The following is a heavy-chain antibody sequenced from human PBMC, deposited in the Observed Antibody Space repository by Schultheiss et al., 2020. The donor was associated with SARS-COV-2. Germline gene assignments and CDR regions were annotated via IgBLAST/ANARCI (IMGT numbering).Heavy chain of an antibody. V-gene: IGHV4-61*08. J-gene: IGHJ3*02. CDR3: AKEYYDFWSGYYDAFDI. CDR2: IYYSGST. Sequence: SETLSLTCTVSGGSISSGGYYWSWIRQPPGKGLEWIGYIYYSGSTNYNPSLKSRVTISVDTSKNQFSLQLNSVTPEDTAVYYCAKEYYDFWSGYYDAFDIWGQGTMVTVSS. D-gene: IGHD3-3*01. CDR1: GGSISSGGYY.